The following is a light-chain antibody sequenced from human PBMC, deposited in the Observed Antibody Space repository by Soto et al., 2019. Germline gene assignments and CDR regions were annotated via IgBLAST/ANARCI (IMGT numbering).Light chain of an antibody. CDR3: QQYVTSAIT. CDR1: QSVSSR. CDR2: GAS. J-gene: IGKJ5*01. V-gene: IGKV3-20*01. Sequence: EIVLTQSPGTLSFSPGERSTLSCRASQSVSSRLAWYQQKPGQXPRXXISGASSRATGIPDRFSGSGSGTDLTITISRLEPEDFELYYCQQYVTSAITFGQGTRLEIK.